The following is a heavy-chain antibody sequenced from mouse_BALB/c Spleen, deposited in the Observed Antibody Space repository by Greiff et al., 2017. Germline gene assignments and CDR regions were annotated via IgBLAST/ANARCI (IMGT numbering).Heavy chain of an antibody. V-gene: IGHV2-9*02. CDR1: GFSLTSYG. D-gene: IGHD1-2*01. CDR3: ARDQDYGYAWFAY. J-gene: IGHJ3*01. CDR2: IWAGGST. Sequence: QVQLQQSGPGLVAPSQSLSITCTVSGFSLTSYGVHWVRQPPGKGLEWLGVIWAGGSTNYNSALMSRLSISKDNSKSQVFLKMNSLQTDDTAMYYCARDQDYGYAWFAYWGQGTLVTVSA.